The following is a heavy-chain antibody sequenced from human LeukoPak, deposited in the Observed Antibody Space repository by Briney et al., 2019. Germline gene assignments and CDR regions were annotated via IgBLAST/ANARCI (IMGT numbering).Heavy chain of an antibody. V-gene: IGHV1-2*02. Sequence: ASVKVSCKASGYSFSDFYIYWVRQAPGQGFEWMGWINPNSGGRNYARKFQGRVTMTRDTPINTAYMEIHRLTSDDTAVYYCARAILGRGSYYDYWGQGTLVSVSS. J-gene: IGHJ4*02. D-gene: IGHD1-26*01. CDR3: ARAILGRGSYYDY. CDR2: INPNSGGR. CDR1: GYSFSDFY.